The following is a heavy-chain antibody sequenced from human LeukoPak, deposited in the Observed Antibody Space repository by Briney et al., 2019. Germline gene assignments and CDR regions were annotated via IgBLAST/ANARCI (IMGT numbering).Heavy chain of an antibody. Sequence: QPGGSLRLSCAASGLTFKNYGIHCVRQAPGKGLEWVAVISYDGRRKHYADPVKGRFTISRDNSKNTLYLQVNNLRFEDTAVYFCVKDRGYNFFGMDAWGQGTTVTVSS. CDR3: VKDRGYNFFGMDA. V-gene: IGHV3-30*18. J-gene: IGHJ6*02. CDR2: ISYDGRRK. D-gene: IGHD2-2*02. CDR1: GLTFKNYG.